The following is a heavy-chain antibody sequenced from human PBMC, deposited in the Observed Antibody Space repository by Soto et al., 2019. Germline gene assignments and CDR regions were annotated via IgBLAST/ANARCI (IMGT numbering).Heavy chain of an antibody. D-gene: IGHD2-2*01. CDR1: GGSFSGYY. Sequence: SETLSLTCAVYGGSFSGYYWSWIRQPPGKGLEWIGEINHSGSTNYNPSLKSRVTISVDTSKNQFSLKLSSVTAADTAVYYCARVHGRDCSSTSCSGGNDYWGQGTLVTSPQ. J-gene: IGHJ4*02. CDR2: INHSGST. V-gene: IGHV4-34*01. CDR3: ARVHGRDCSSTSCSGGNDY.